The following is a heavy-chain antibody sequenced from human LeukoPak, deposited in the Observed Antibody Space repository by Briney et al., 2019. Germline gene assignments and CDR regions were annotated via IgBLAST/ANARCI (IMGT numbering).Heavy chain of an antibody. Sequence: GSSVKVSCKACGGTFSSYAISWVRQAPGQGLEWMGGIIPIFGTANYAQKFQGRVTITTDESTSTAYMELSSLRSEDTAVYYCARVVSSFLQSWGQGTLVTVSS. J-gene: IGHJ4*02. CDR2: IIPIFGTA. CDR1: GGTFSSYA. D-gene: IGHD3-3*02. V-gene: IGHV1-69*05. CDR3: ARVVSSFLQS.